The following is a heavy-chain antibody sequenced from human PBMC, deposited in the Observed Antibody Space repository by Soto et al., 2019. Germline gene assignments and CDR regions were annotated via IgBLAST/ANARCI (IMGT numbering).Heavy chain of an antibody. V-gene: IGHV3-30*18. Sequence: QVQLVESGGGVVQPGRSLRLSCAASGFTFSNYGMHWVRQAPGKGLEWVAVISYDRSNKYYADSVKGRFTVSRDNSKNRLYLQRKSLRAEDTAVYYCAKVGDNYYDRSGYYYARGAFDIWGQGTMVTVSS. CDR2: ISYDRSNK. CDR1: GFTFSNYG. CDR3: AKVGDNYYDRSGYYYARGAFDI. J-gene: IGHJ3*02. D-gene: IGHD3-22*01.